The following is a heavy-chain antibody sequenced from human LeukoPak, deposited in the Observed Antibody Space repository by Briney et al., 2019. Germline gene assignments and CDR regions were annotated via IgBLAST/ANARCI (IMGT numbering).Heavy chain of an antibody. J-gene: IGHJ4*02. CDR2: IKQDGSEK. V-gene: IGHV3-7*01. CDR3: ARDSDYGDYVPRFDY. Sequence: GGSLRLSCAASRFTFSNFWMSWVRQAPGKGLEWVASIKQDGSEKYYVDSVKGRFTISRDNAKNSLYLQMNSLRAEDTAVYYCARDSDYGDYVPRFDYWGQGTLVTVSS. CDR1: RFTFSNFW. D-gene: IGHD4-17*01.